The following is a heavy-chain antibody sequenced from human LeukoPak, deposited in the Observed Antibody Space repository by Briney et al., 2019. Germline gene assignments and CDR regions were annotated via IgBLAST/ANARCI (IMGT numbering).Heavy chain of an antibody. V-gene: IGHV3-7*05. CDR2: IKQDGSEK. Sequence: GGSLRLSCAASGFTFSTYWMTWVRQSPGKGLEWVANIKQDGSEKYYVDSVKGQFTISRDNAKNSLYLQMNSLRADDTAVYYCARDSGDYVFDYWGQGTLVTVSS. CDR1: GFTFSTYW. J-gene: IGHJ4*02. D-gene: IGHD4-17*01. CDR3: ARDSGDYVFDY.